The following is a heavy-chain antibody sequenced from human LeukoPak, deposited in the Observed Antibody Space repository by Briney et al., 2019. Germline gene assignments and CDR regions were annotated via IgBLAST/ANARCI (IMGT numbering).Heavy chain of an antibody. CDR1: GFSFDDYT. V-gene: IGHV3-43*01. CDR3: AKAAGDDLRYYFDY. CDR2: ITWDGGST. D-gene: IGHD4-17*01. Sequence: GGSLRLSCAASGFSFDDYTMHWVRQAPGKGLEWVSLITWDGGSTYYADSVKGRFTISRNNSKNSLYLQINSLRSEDTALYYCAKAAGDDLRYYFDYWGQGTLVTVSS. J-gene: IGHJ4*02.